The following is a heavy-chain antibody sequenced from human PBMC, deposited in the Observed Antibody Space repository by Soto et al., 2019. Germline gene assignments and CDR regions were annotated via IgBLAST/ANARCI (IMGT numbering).Heavy chain of an antibody. CDR1: GGTFSSYT. Sequence: QVQLVQSGAEVKKPGSSVKVSCKASGGTFSSYTISWVRQAPGQGLEWMGRIIPILGIANYAQKFQGRVXIXAXXSTSTAYMELSSLRSEDTAVYYCARASGSHSYFDYWGQGTLVTVSS. D-gene: IGHD1-26*01. CDR2: IIPILGIA. CDR3: ARASGSHSYFDY. V-gene: IGHV1-69*02. J-gene: IGHJ4*02.